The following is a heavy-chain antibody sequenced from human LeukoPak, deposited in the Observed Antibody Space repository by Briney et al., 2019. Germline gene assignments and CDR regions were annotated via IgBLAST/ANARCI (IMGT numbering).Heavy chain of an antibody. Sequence: ASVKVSCKPSGYTFTSYDINWVRQAPGQGLEWMGWMNPNSGNTGYAQKFQGRVTMTRNTSISTAYMELSSLRSEDTAVYYCARMGVVLWFGEFNGMDVWGQGTTVTVSS. CDR3: ARMGVVLWFGEFNGMDV. J-gene: IGHJ6*02. D-gene: IGHD3-10*01. CDR2: MNPNSGNT. V-gene: IGHV1-8*01. CDR1: GYTFTSYD.